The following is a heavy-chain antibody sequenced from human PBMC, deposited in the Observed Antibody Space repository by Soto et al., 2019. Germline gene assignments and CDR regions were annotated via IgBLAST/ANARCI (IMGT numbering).Heavy chain of an antibody. Sequence: QVQLEESGGGVVQPGRSLRLSCAASGFTFSSYGMHWVRQAPGKGLEWVAVIWYDGSNKYYADSVKGRFTISRDNSKNTLYLQMNSLRAEDTAVYYCARERGAALARKYYYYYYGMDVWGQGTTVTVSS. V-gene: IGHV3-33*01. CDR1: GFTFSSYG. J-gene: IGHJ6*02. CDR2: IWYDGSNK. D-gene: IGHD6-6*01. CDR3: ARERGAALARKYYYYYYGMDV.